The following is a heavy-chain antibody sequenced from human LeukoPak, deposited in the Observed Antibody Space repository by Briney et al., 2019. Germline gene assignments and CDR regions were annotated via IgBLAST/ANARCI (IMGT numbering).Heavy chain of an antibody. CDR3: ARFQAGSSSSERGIDY. D-gene: IGHD6-6*01. CDR1: GGSFSGYY. V-gene: IGHV4-34*01. Sequence: SETLSLTCAVYGGSFSGYYWSWIRQPPGKGLEWIGEINHSGSTNYNPSLKSRVTISVDTSKNQFSLKLSSVTAADTAVYYCARFQAGSSSSERGIDYWGQGTLVTVSS. CDR2: INHSGST. J-gene: IGHJ4*02.